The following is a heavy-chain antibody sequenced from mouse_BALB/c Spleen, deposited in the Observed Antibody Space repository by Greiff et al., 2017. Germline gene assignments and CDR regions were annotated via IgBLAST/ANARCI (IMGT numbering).Heavy chain of an antibody. V-gene: IGHV5-6-4*01. CDR2: ISSGGSYT. Sequence: EVQLVESGGGLVKPGGSLKLSCAASGFTFSSYTMSWVRQTPEKRLEWVATISSGGSYTYYPDSVKGRFTISRDNAKNTLYLQMSSLKSEDTAMYYCTRAGSSPFAYWGQGTLVTVSA. CDR1: GFTFSSYT. CDR3: TRAGSSPFAY. D-gene: IGHD1-1*01. J-gene: IGHJ3*01.